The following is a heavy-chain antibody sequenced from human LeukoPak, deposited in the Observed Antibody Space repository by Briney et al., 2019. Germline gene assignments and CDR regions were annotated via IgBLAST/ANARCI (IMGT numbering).Heavy chain of an antibody. D-gene: IGHD2-8*01. CDR1: GFTFSNSW. J-gene: IGHJ4*02. CDR2: IKGDGNQK. CDR3: MTNCGGDC. Sequence: GGSLRLSCTASGFTFSNSWMNWVRQAPGKGLEWLANIKGDGNQKNYMDSVKGRFVISRDNAKNLLYLQMNSLKAEDTAVYYCMTNCGGDCWGQGTLVTVSS. V-gene: IGHV3-7*01.